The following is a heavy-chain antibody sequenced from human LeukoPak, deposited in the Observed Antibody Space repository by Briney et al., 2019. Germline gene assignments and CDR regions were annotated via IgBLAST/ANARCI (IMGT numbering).Heavy chain of an antibody. CDR2: IYYSGST. D-gene: IGHD3-16*01. V-gene: IGHV4-59*12. CDR3: ARDGGLVDFDS. J-gene: IGHJ4*02. CDR1: GGSISSYY. Sequence: SETLSLTCTVSGGSISSYYWSWIRQPPGKGLECMGYIYYSGSTNYNPSLKSRVTISVDTSKNQFSLKLSSVTAADTAVYYCARDGGLVDFDSWGQGTLITVSS.